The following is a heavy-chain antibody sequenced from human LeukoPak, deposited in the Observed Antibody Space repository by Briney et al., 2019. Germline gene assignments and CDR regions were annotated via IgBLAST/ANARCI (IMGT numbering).Heavy chain of an antibody. D-gene: IGHD2-2*01. CDR3: ARVGVVVPAAWFDP. CDR1: GYSFGIFG. CDR2: ISANTGNT. Sequence: ASVKVSCTASGYSFGIFGISWVRQAPGQGLEWMGWISANTGNTNYAQKLQGRVTMTTDTSTSTAYMELRSLRSDDTAVYYCARVGVVVPAAWFDPWGQGTLVTVSS. V-gene: IGHV1-18*01. J-gene: IGHJ5*02.